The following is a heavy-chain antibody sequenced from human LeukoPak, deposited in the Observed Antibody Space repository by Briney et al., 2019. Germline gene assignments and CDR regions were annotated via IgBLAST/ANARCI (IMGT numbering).Heavy chain of an antibody. CDR2: INSDGSST. V-gene: IGHV3-74*01. CDR1: GFTFSSYW. Sequence: GGSLRLSCAASGFTFSSYWMHWVRQAPGKGLVWVSRINSDGSSTSYADSVKGRFTISRDNAKNTLYLQMNSLRAEDTAVYYCARAFPAGAFDIWGQGTVVTVSS. CDR3: ARAFPAGAFDI. J-gene: IGHJ3*02.